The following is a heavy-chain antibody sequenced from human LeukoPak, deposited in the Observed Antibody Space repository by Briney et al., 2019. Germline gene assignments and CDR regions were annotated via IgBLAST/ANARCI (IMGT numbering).Heavy chain of an antibody. CDR1: GFSVSSSY. Sequence: TGGSLRLSCAASGFSVSSSYMYWVRQAPGKGLEWVSFFYRGDSTYYAESVRGRFTISRDNSKNTLYPLMNSLIPEDTAVYYCAREVVSIPSYFDSWGQGTLVTVSS. J-gene: IGHJ4*02. V-gene: IGHV3-53*01. CDR3: AREVVSIPSYFDS. CDR2: FYRGDST. D-gene: IGHD2-21*01.